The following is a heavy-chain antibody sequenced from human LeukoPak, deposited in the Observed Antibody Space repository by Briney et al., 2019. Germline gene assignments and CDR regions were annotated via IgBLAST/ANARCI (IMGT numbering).Heavy chain of an antibody. CDR2: IIPIFGTA. V-gene: IGHV1-69*05. J-gene: IGHJ5*02. D-gene: IGHD6-19*01. CDR1: GGTFSSYA. Sequence: ASVKVSCKASGGTFSSYAISWVRQAPGQGLEWMGGIIPIFGTANYAQKFQGRVTITTDESTSTAYMELSSLRSEDTAVYYCARDGIAVAREGNWFDPWGQGTLVTVSS. CDR3: ARDGIAVAREGNWFDP.